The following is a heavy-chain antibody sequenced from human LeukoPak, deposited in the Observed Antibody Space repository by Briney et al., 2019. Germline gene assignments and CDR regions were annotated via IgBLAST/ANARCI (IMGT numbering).Heavy chain of an antibody. CDR1: GYTFTSYG. CDR3: ARDMDDYDILTGYYDAFDI. Sequence: GASVKVSCKASGYTFTSYGISWVRQAPGQGLEWMGRISAYNGNTNYAQKLQGRVTMTTDTSTSTAYMELRSLRSDDTAVYYCARDMDDYDILTGYYDAFDIWAKGQWSPSLQ. D-gene: IGHD3-9*01. V-gene: IGHV1-18*01. CDR2: ISAYNGNT. J-gene: IGHJ3*02.